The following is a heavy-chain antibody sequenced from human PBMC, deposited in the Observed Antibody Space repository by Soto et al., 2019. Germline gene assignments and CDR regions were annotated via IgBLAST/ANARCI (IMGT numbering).Heavy chain of an antibody. CDR2: IYYRGST. V-gene: IGHV4-61*01. D-gene: IGHD4-17*01. J-gene: IGHJ4*02. CDR1: GDSVSSGTYY. Sequence: SETQSLTCIVSGDSVSSGTYYWSWIRQPPGKGLEWIGYIYYRGSTNYNPSLKSRVTISIDTSRNQFSLKVSSVTAADTAVYYCARGLDYVGFDYWGQGTLVTVSS. CDR3: ARGLDYVGFDY.